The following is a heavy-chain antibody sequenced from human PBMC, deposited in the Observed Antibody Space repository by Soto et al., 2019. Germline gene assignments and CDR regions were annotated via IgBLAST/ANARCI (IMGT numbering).Heavy chain of an antibody. CDR3: AGIYSGSPGGTLRY. CDR2: IYYSGST. Sequence: QVQLQESGPGLVKPSQTLSLTCTVSGGSISSGGYYWSWIRQHPGKGLVWIGYIYYSGSTYYNPSLKSRVTISVDTSKGQFSLTLSSVTAADTAVYYCAGIYSGSPGGTLRYWGQGTLVTVSS. CDR1: GGSISSGGYY. V-gene: IGHV4-31*03. J-gene: IGHJ4*02. D-gene: IGHD1-26*01.